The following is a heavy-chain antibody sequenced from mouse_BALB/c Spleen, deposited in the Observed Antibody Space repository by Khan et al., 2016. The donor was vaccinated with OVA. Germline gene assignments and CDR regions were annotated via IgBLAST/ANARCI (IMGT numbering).Heavy chain of an antibody. Sequence: EVQLQESGPGLVKPSQSLSLTCTVTGYSITSVYAWNWIRQFPGNKLEWMGYISYSGSTSYNPSLKSRISITRDTSKNLFFLQLNSVTTEDTATXYCARGNYYGYAMDYWGQGTSVTVSS. J-gene: IGHJ4*01. V-gene: IGHV3-2*02. CDR2: ISYSGST. D-gene: IGHD1-1*01. CDR3: ARGNYYGYAMDY. CDR1: GYSITSVYA.